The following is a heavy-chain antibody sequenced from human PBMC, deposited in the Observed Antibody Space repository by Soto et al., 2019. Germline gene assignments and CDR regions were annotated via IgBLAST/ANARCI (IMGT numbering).Heavy chain of an antibody. V-gene: IGHV1-69*06. J-gene: IGHJ4*02. CDR1: GGPFRSYG. CDR3: ARDQEMATITDFVY. CDR2: IIPMFNTT. D-gene: IGHD5-12*01. Sequence: SVKVYFKACGGPFRSYGISLVRQAPGQGLEWMGGIIPMFNTTNYAQRFQGRVTITADKSTSTAYMELNSLRSEDTAVYYCARDQEMATITDFVYWGQGTMVTVSS.